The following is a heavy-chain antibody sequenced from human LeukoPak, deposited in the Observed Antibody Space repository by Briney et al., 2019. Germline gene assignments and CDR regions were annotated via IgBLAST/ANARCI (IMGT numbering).Heavy chain of an antibody. V-gene: IGHV4-39*01. CDR1: GGSITSSSYY. CDR2: FYYSGST. D-gene: IGHD2-21*01. Sequence: SETLSLTCTVSGGSITSSSYYWGWIRQPPGKGLQWIGSFYYSGSTYYNPSLKSRVTISVDTSKNQFSLKLSSLTAADTAVYYCARSLHISAPFDVWGQGTLVTVSS. CDR3: ARSLHISAPFDV. J-gene: IGHJ4*02.